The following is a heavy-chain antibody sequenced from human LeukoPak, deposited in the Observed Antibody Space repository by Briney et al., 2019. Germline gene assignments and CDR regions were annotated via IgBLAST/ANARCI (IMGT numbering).Heavy chain of an antibody. CDR2: INPNSGGT. Sequence: ASVKVSCKASGYTFTGYYMHWVRQAPGQGLEWMGWINPNSGGTNYAQKFQGRVTMTRDTSISTAYMELNRLRSDDTAVYYCARDRDYGSGIFDYWGQGNLVTVSS. D-gene: IGHD3-10*01. J-gene: IGHJ4*02. CDR3: ARDRDYGSGIFDY. CDR1: GYTFTGYY. V-gene: IGHV1-2*02.